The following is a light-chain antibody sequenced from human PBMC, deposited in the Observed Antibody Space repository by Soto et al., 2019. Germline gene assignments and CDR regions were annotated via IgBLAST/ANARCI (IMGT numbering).Light chain of an antibody. CDR3: QQYNSYPRT. CDR1: QSISSW. Sequence: DIQMTQSPSTLSASVGDRVTITCRASQSISSWLAWYQQKPGKAPKLLIYDASSLERGGPSRFSGSGSGTEFTLTISSLQPDDFATYYCQQYNSYPRTFGPGTKVDIK. J-gene: IGKJ3*01. CDR2: DAS. V-gene: IGKV1-5*01.